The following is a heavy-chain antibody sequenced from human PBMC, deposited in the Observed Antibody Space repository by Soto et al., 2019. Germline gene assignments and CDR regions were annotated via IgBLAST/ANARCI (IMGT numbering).Heavy chain of an antibody. D-gene: IGHD1-7*01. J-gene: IGHJ4*02. CDR3: SPCFSSGNYKYF. V-gene: IGHV2-5*02. CDR2: IYWDDDK. Sequence: QITLKESGPTLVKPTQTLTLTCTFSGFSLSTSGVGVGWIRQPPGKALEWLALIYWDDDKRYSPSLKSRLTIPQGHFKNPVVLSMAHMDPVDPATYYWSPCFSSGNYKYFWGQGNLVTVSS. CDR1: GFSLSTSGVG.